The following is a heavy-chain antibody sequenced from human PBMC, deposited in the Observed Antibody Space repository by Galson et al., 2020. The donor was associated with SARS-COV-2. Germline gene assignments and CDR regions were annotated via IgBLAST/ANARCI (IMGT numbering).Heavy chain of an antibody. V-gene: IGHV3-21*01. Sequence: GESLKISCAASGFTFSSYSMNWVRQAPGKGLEWVSSISNSNSYIYYADSVKGRFTISRDNAKNSLYLQMNSLRAEDTAVYYCARDSILAVPDYWGQGTLVTVSS. J-gene: IGHJ4*02. CDR2: ISNSNSYI. CDR3: ARDSILAVPDY. CDR1: GFTFSSYS. D-gene: IGHD3-3*02.